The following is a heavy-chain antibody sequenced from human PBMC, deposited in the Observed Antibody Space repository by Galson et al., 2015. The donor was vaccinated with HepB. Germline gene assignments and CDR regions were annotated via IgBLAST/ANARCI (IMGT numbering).Heavy chain of an antibody. CDR3: TTDLGSGWYAR. D-gene: IGHD6-19*01. Sequence: WMSWVRQAPGKGLEWIGFIKVKVDGGTTDYAAPVKGRFTISRDDSKNTLYLQMDSLKTEDTAVYYCTTDLGSGWYARWGQGIPVTVS. CDR2: IKVKVDGGTT. J-gene: IGHJ4*02. CDR1: W. V-gene: IGHV3-15*01.